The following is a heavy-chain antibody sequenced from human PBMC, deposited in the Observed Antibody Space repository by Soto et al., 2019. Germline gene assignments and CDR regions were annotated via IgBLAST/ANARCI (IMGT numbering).Heavy chain of an antibody. J-gene: IGHJ4*02. CDR2: TYYRSKWYS. CDR3: ARGSALDY. Sequence: QVQLQQSGPGLVKPSQTLLLTCAISGDSVSSNSAAWNWIRQSRSRGLEWLGRTYYRSKWYSDYALSLMSRLTISPDTSKNQFSLQQNSVTPEDTAVYYCARGSALDYWGQGTLVTVSS. V-gene: IGHV6-1*01. CDR1: GDSVSSNSAA.